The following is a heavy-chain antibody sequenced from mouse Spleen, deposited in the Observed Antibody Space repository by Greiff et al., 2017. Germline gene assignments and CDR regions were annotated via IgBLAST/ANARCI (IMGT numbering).Heavy chain of an antibody. Sequence: VQLQESGPGLVQPSQSLSITCTVSGFSLTSYGVHWVRQSPGKGLEWLGVIWSGGSTDYNAAFISRLSISKDNSKSQVFFKMNSLQADDTAIYYCATHYYGSSYVGFYYAMDYWGQGTSVTVSS. CDR2: IWSGGST. CDR1: GFSLTSYG. D-gene: IGHD1-1*01. J-gene: IGHJ4*01. V-gene: IGHV2-2*01. CDR3: ATHYYGSSYVGFYYAMDY.